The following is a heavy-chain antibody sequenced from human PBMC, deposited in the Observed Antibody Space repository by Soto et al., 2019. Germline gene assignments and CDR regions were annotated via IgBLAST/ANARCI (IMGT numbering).Heavy chain of an antibody. Sequence: GGSLRLSCVASGFTFSSYSMNWVRQAPGKGLEWVSYISSSSNTIYYADSVKGRFTISRDNAKNSLYLQMNSLRAEDTAVYYCARAHGYLDAFDIWGQGTMVTVSS. CDR2: ISSSSNTI. CDR3: ARAHGYLDAFDI. J-gene: IGHJ3*02. D-gene: IGHD5-18*01. V-gene: IGHV3-48*01. CDR1: GFTFSSYS.